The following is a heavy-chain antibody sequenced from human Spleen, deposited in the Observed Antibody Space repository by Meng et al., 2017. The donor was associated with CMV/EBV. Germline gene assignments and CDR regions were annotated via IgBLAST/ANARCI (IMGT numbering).Heavy chain of an antibody. D-gene: IGHD3-3*01. CDR2: IYSGGST. J-gene: IGHJ3*02. CDR3: ASTATNDFWSLDAFDI. V-gene: IGHV3-53*01. Sequence: GESLKISCAASGFTVSSNYMSWVRQAPGKGLEWVSVIYSGGSTYYADSVKGRFTISRDNSKNTLYLQMNSLRAEDTAVYYCASTATNDFWSLDAFDIWGQGTMVTASS. CDR1: GFTVSSNY.